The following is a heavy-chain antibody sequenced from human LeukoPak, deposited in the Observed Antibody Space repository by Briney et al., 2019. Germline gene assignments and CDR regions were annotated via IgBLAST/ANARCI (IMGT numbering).Heavy chain of an antibody. CDR3: ARFLAYCGGDCSNWYFDL. CDR1: GGSFSGYY. V-gene: IGHV4-34*01. D-gene: IGHD2-21*02. J-gene: IGHJ2*01. CDR2: IHHSGST. Sequence: SETLSLTCAVYGGSFSGYYWSSIRQPPGKGLEWIGEIHHSGSTNYNPSLKSRVSMSVDTSKKQFSLKLRSVTAADTAVYYCARFLAYCGGDCSNWYFDLWGRGTLVTVSS.